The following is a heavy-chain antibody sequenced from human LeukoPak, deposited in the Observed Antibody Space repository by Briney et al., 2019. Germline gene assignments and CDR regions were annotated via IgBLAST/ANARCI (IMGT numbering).Heavy chain of an antibody. V-gene: IGHV4-39*01. Sequence: SETLSLTCTVSGGSISSSSYYWGWIRQPPGKGLEWIGSIYYSGSTYYNPSLKSRVTISVDTSKNQFSLKLSSVTAADTAVYYCARAHLGYCSGGSCYPYYMDVWGKGTTVTVSS. J-gene: IGHJ6*03. CDR2: IYYSGST. CDR1: GGSISSSSYY. CDR3: ARAHLGYCSGGSCYPYYMDV. D-gene: IGHD2-15*01.